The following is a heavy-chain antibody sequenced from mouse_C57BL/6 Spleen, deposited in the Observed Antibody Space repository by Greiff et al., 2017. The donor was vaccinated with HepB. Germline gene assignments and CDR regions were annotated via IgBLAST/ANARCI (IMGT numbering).Heavy chain of an antibody. D-gene: IGHD1-1*01. V-gene: IGHV1-82*01. CDR2: IYPGDGDT. CDR1: GYAFSSSW. J-gene: IGHJ3*01. Sequence: QVQLKQSGPELVKPGASVKISCKASGYAFSSSWMNWVKQRPGKGLEWIGRIYPGDGDTNYNGKFKGKATLTADKSSSTAYMQLSSLTSEDSAVYFCARSRGYGSSSFAYWGQGTLVTVSA. CDR3: ARSRGYGSSSFAY.